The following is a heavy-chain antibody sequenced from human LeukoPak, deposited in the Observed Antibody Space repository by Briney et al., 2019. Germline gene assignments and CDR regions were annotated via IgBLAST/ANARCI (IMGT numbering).Heavy chain of an antibody. D-gene: IGHD6-13*01. CDR2: IIPIFGTA. CDR1: GGTFSSYP. V-gene: IGHV1-69*13. CDR3: ARGIRYSSSSYYFDY. Sequence: SVKVSCKASGGTFSSYPVSWVRQAPGQGLEWMGGIIPIFGTANYAQKFQGRVTITADESTSTAYMELSSLRSEDTAVYYCARGIRYSSSSYYFDYWGQGTLVTVSS. J-gene: IGHJ4*02.